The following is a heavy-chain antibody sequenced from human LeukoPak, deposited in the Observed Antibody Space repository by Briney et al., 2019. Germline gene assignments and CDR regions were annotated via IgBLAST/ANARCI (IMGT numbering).Heavy chain of an antibody. J-gene: IGHJ4*02. CDR1: GGSISDYF. D-gene: IGHD5-12*01. CDR3: ASERGYSGFPFDY. V-gene: IGHV4-59*01. CDR2: VFYNGST. Sequence: SETLSLTCTVSGGSISDYFWSWIRQPPGKGLEWVGYVFYNGSTNYNPSLKSRVTISIDTSRIRFSLRLSSVTAADTARYYCASERGYSGFPFDYWGPGNMVTVFS.